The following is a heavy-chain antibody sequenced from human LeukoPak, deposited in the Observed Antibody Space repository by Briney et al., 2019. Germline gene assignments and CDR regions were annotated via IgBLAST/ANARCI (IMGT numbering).Heavy chain of an antibody. J-gene: IGHJ4*02. CDR1: GYTFTSYD. CDR3: ARETRYCSSTSGSVFDY. Sequence: ASVKVSCKASGYTFTSYDINWVRQATGQGLEWMGWMNPNSGNTGYAQKFQGRVTMTRNTSISTAYMELSSLRSEDTAVYYCARETRYCSSTSGSVFDYWGQGTLVTVSS. V-gene: IGHV1-8*01. D-gene: IGHD2-2*01. CDR2: MNPNSGNT.